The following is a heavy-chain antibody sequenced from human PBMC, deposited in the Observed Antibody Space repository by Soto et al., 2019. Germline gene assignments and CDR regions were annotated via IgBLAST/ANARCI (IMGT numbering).Heavy chain of an antibody. CDR1: GGSIRSNH. J-gene: IGHJ4*02. V-gene: IGHV4-59*01. D-gene: IGHD3-9*01. CDR3: ASSDNYDILTGPPTVFDY. Sequence: ASETLSLTCSVSGGSIRSNHWSWIRQSPGKGLEWIGYIYYSGSTNYNPSLKSRVTISVDTSKNQFSLKLSSVTAADTAVYYCASSDNYDILTGPPTVFDYWGQGTLVTVSS. CDR2: IYYSGST.